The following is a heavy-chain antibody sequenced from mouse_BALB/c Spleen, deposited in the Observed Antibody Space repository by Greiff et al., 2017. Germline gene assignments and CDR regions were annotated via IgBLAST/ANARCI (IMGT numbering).Heavy chain of an antibody. V-gene: IGHV10-1*02. CDR2: IRSKSNNYAT. D-gene: IGHD2-1*01. J-gene: IGHJ1*01. CDR1: GFTFNTYA. Sequence: EVMLVESGGGLVQPKGSLKLSCAASGFTFNTYAMNWVRQAPGKGLEWVARIRSKSNNYATYYADSVKDRFTISRDDSQSMLYLQMNNLKTEDTAMYYCVRQGGNYYYWYFDVWGAGTTVTVSS. CDR3: VRQGGNYYYWYFDV.